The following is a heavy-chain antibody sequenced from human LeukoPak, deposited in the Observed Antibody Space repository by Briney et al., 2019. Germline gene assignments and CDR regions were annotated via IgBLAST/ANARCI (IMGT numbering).Heavy chain of an antibody. J-gene: IGHJ4*02. D-gene: IGHD2-2*02. Sequence: ASVKVSCKASGYTFTGYYMHWVRQAPGQGLEWMGWINPNSGGTNYAQKLQGRVTMTTDTSTSTAYMELRSLRSDDTAVYYCATGGVYCSSTSCYTSPEYWGQGTLVTVSS. CDR2: INPNSGGT. CDR3: ATGGVYCSSTSCYTSPEY. CDR1: GYTFTGYY. V-gene: IGHV1-2*02.